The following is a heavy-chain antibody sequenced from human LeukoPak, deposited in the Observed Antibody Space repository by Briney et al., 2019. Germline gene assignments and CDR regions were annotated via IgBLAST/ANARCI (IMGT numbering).Heavy chain of an antibody. D-gene: IGHD3-10*01. CDR1: GGSISNNY. V-gene: IGHV4-59*08. J-gene: IGHJ6*02. CDR3: ARQGVLTMVRGVIGNRYYYYYGMDV. CDR2: FYNSGST. Sequence: PAETLSLTCTVSGGSISNNYWTWIRQPPGKGLEWIGYFYNSGSTNYNPSLKSRVTISVDTSKNQFSLKLSSVTAADTAVYYCARQGVLTMVRGVIGNRYYYYYGMDVWGQGTTVTVSS.